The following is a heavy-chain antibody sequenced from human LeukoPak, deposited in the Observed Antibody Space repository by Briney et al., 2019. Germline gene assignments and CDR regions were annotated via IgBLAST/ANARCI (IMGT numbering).Heavy chain of an antibody. Sequence: GRSLRLSCAASGFTFSSYAMHWVRQAPGKGLEWVAVISYDGSNKYYADSVKGRFTISRDNSKNTLYLQMNSLRAEDTAVYYCAKRPGGSAIWGQGTMVTVSS. J-gene: IGHJ3*02. D-gene: IGHD1-26*01. CDR1: GFTFSSYA. CDR2: ISYDGSNK. CDR3: AKRPGGSAI. V-gene: IGHV3-30-3*02.